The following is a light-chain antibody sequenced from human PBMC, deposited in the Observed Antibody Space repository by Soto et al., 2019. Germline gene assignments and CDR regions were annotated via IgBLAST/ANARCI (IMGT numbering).Light chain of an antibody. J-gene: IGKJ1*01. CDR2: KVS. Sequence: DTVMTQSPLSLSVPLGQSASISCRSSQSLLYSDGDTYLNWYHQRPGQSPRRLIHKVSQRDFGVPDRISGSGSGTDFTLEISRVEAEDVGVYYCLQATNWPWTFGQGTKVDI. CDR3: LQATNWPWT. CDR1: QSLLYSDGDTY. V-gene: IGKV2-30*01.